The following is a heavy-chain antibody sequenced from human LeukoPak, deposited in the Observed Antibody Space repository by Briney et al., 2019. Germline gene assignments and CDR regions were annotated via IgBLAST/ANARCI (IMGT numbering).Heavy chain of an antibody. CDR3: ARDGSSEQWLVDYYYYYMDV. CDR1: GFTFGDYA. D-gene: IGHD6-19*01. Sequence: GGSLRLSCTASGFTFGDYAMHWVRQAPGKGLEWVAVISYDGSNKYYADSVKGRFTISRDNSKNTLYLQMNSLRAEDTAVYYCARDGSSEQWLVDYYYYYMDVWGKGTTVTVSS. V-gene: IGHV3-30*04. CDR2: ISYDGSNK. J-gene: IGHJ6*03.